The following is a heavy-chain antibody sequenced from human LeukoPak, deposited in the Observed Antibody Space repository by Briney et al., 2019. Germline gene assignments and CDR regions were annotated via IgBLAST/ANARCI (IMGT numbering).Heavy chain of an antibody. CDR3: ARARYESKSGIDY. D-gene: IGHD6-13*01. J-gene: IGHJ4*02. V-gene: IGHV1-69*04. CDR1: GGTFSSYA. CDR2: IIPILGIA. Sequence: SVKVSCKASGGTFSSYAISWVRQATGQGLEWRGRIIPILGIANYAQKFQGRVTITADKSTSTAYMELSSLRSDDTAVYYCARARYESKSGIDYWGQGTLVTVSS.